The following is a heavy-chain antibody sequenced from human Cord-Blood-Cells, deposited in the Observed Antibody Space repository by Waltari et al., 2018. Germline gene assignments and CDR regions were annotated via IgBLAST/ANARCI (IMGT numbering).Heavy chain of an antibody. CDR2: IEPNSGNK. CDR1: GYTFTSYD. CDR3: ARGPPLGGSDY. Sequence: QVQLVQSGAAVKKPGASVKVSCKASGYTFTSYDINWVRQATGQGLEWMRWIEPNSGNKGYAQKSQGRVTRTRNTSISTAYMELSSLRSEDTAVYYCARGPPLGGSDYWGQGTLVTVSS. D-gene: IGHD3-16*01. J-gene: IGHJ4*02. V-gene: IGHV1-8*01.